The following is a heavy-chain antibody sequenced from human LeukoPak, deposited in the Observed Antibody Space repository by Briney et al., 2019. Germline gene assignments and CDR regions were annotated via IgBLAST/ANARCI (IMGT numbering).Heavy chain of an antibody. CDR2: ISAYNGNT. V-gene: IGHV1-18*01. Sequence: ASVKVSCKASGYTFTSYGISWVRQAPGQGLEWMGWISAYNGNTNYAQKLQGRVTMTTDTSTSTAYMELRSLRSDDTAVYYCARGVRRSSGWYYYYYYMDVWGKGTTVTVSS. CDR1: GYTFTSYG. CDR3: ARGVRRSSGWYYYYYYMDV. J-gene: IGHJ6*03. D-gene: IGHD6-19*01.